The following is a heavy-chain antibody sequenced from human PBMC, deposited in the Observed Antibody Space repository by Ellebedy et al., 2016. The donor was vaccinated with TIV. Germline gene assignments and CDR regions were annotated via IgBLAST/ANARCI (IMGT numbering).Heavy chain of an antibody. CDR2: INTNNGNT. V-gene: IGHV1-18*01. CDR1: GSSFGSYG. Sequence: AASVKVSCKASGSSFGSYGISWVRQAPGQGLEWMGWINTNNGNTNYAEKGQGRVTMTRESSTNTAYLELRSLRSDDTSVYYCTRASGVQWLSSSGDYWGQGTLVTVSS. CDR3: TRASGVQWLSSSGDY. J-gene: IGHJ4*02. D-gene: IGHD3-22*01.